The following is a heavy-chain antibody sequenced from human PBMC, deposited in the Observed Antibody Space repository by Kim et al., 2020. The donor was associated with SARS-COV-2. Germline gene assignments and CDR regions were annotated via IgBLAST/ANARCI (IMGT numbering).Heavy chain of an antibody. J-gene: IGHJ4*02. Sequence: ASVKVSCKASGYTFTSYGISWVRQAPGQGLEWMGWISAYNGNTNYARKLQGRVTMTTDTSTSTAYMELRSLRSDDTAVYYCARDEPMSTYYDFWSGRYFDYWGQGTLVTVSS. CDR2: ISAYNGNT. V-gene: IGHV1-18*04. CDR1: GYTFTSYG. CDR3: ARDEPMSTYYDFWSGRYFDY. D-gene: IGHD3-3*01.